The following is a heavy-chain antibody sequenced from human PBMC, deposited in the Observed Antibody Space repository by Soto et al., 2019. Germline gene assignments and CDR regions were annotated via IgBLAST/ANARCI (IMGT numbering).Heavy chain of an antibody. CDR1: GFTFSSYE. Sequence: GGSLRLSCAASGFTFSSYEMNWVRQAPGKGLEWVSYISSSGSTIYYADSVKGRFTISRDNAKNSLYLQMNSLRAEDTAVYYCASRAGSYYYYGMDVWGQANTVPVSS. CDR2: ISSSGSTI. CDR3: ASRAGSYYYYGMDV. J-gene: IGHJ6*02. V-gene: IGHV3-48*03. D-gene: IGHD3-10*01.